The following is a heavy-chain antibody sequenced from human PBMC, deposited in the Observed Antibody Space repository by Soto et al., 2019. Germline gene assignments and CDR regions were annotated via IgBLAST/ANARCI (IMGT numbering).Heavy chain of an antibody. Sequence: PSETLSLTCTVSGASINTYYWSWIRHPPGKGLECIGYFSYSGSTTYNPSLKSRATISLDTTKNQISLKLRSVTAADTAVYYCARAGCSSSSCYTGWFDPWGQGALVTVSS. J-gene: IGHJ5*02. CDR2: FSYSGST. D-gene: IGHD2-2*02. V-gene: IGHV4-59*01. CDR1: GASINTYY. CDR3: ARAGCSSSSCYTGWFDP.